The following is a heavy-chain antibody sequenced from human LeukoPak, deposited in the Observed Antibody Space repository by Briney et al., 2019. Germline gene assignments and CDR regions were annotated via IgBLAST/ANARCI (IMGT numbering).Heavy chain of an antibody. CDR1: GFIVTNNY. V-gene: IGHV3-53*01. J-gene: IGHJ4*02. CDR2: ISSDGRT. Sequence: PGGSLRLSCAVSGFIVTNNYMTWVRQAPGKGLECVSFISSDGRTYYADSVKGRFTISRDNSKNTLYLQMNSLRAEDTAVYYCAKGGYDSSGYYYADYWGQGTLVTVSS. D-gene: IGHD3-22*01. CDR3: AKGGYDSSGYYYADY.